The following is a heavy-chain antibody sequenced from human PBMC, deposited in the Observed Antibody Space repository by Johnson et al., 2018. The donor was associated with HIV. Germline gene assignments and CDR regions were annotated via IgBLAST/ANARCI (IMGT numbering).Heavy chain of an antibody. D-gene: IGHD3-16*02. V-gene: IGHV3-20*04. J-gene: IGHJ3*02. CDR3: ARGLQITFGGVIAPPDVCDI. Sequence: VQLVESGGGLVQPGGSLRLSCAASGFTFSSYAMHWVRQAPGKGLEWVSGINWNGDSIGYVDSVKGRFTISRDNVKRSLYLQMNSLRAEDTALYYCARGLQITFGGVIAPPDVCDIWGQGTMVTVSS. CDR2: INWNGDSI. CDR1: GFTFSSYA.